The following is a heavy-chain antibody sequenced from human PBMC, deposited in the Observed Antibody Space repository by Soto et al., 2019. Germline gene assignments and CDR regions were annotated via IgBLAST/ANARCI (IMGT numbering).Heavy chain of an antibody. CDR3: VKGYSTSWYVEFDY. Sequence: GGSLRLSCAASGFSVSGYWMHWVRQVPGKGLVCVSRLGTDGTTTSYADSVKGRFTISRDDAENTLQLQMNNLRAEDTAVYYCVKGYSTSWYVEFDYWGQGTLVTVSS. CDR2: LGTDGTTT. CDR1: GFSVSGYW. V-gene: IGHV3-74*01. D-gene: IGHD6-13*01. J-gene: IGHJ4*02.